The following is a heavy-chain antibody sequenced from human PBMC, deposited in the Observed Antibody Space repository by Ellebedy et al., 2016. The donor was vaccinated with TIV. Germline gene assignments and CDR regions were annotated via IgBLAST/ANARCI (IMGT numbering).Heavy chain of an antibody. V-gene: IGHV4-39*01. D-gene: IGHD1-26*01. Sequence: MPSETLSLTCTVSGGSISSSSYYWGWIRQPPGKGLEWIGSIYYSGSTYYNPSLKSRVTISVDTSKNQFSLKLSSVTAADTAVYYCARRSGSYPFDYWGQGTLVTVSS. CDR1: GGSISSSSYY. J-gene: IGHJ4*02. CDR2: IYYSGST. CDR3: ARRSGSYPFDY.